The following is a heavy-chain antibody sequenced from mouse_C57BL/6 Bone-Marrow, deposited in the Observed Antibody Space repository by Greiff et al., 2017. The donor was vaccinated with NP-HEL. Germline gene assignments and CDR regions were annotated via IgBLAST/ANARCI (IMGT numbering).Heavy chain of an antibody. CDR1: GYTFTSYW. CDR2: IDPSDSYT. J-gene: IGHJ4*01. V-gene: IGHV1-69*01. CDR3: AKYGCAVDY. Sequence: QVQLQQPGAELVMPGASVKLSCKASGYTFTSYWMHWVKQRPGQGLEWIGEIDPSDSYTNYNQKFKGKSTLTVDKSSSTAYMQLSSLTSEDSAVYYCAKYGCAVDYWGQGTSVTVSS. D-gene: IGHD1-1*02.